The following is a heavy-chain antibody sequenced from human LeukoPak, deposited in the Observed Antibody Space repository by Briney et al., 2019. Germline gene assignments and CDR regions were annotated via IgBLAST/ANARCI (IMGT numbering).Heavy chain of an antibody. D-gene: IGHD6-19*01. CDR2: MNPNSGNT. V-gene: IGHV1-8*01. J-gene: IGHJ5*02. CDR3: ARGSHSSGHGRYLKRWFDP. CDR1: GYTFTSYD. Sequence: ASVKVSRKASGYTFTSYDINWVRQATGQGLEWMGWMNPNSGNTGYAQKFQGRVTMTRNTSISTAYMELSSLRSEDTAVYYCARGSHSSGHGRYLKRWFDPWGQGTLVTVSS.